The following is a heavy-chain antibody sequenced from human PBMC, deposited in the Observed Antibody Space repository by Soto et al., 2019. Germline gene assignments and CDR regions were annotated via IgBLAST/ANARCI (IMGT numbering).Heavy chain of an antibody. J-gene: IGHJ6*02. V-gene: IGHV3-9*01. CDR2: ISWNSGSI. D-gene: IGHD6-13*01. CDR1: GFTFDDYA. CDR3: AKDFAAALNGPQAWLRGMDV. Sequence: PGGSLRLSCAASGFTFDDYAMHWVRQAPGKGLEWVSGISWNSGSIGYADSVKGRFTISRDNAKNSLYLQMNSLRAEDTALYYCAKDFAAALNGPQAWLRGMDVWGQGTTVTVSS.